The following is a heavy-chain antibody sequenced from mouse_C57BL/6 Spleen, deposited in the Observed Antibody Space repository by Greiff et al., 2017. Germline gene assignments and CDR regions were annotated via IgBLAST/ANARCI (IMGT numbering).Heavy chain of an antibody. CDR3: ASPHYGSSAWFAY. Sequence: EVQLVESGGGLVKPGGSLKLSCAASGFTFSDYGMHWVRQAPEKGLEWVAYISSGSSTIYYADTVKGRFTISRDNAKNTLFLQMTSLRSEDTAMYYGASPHYGSSAWFAYWGQGTLVTVSA. V-gene: IGHV5-17*01. CDR2: ISSGSSTI. D-gene: IGHD1-1*01. J-gene: IGHJ3*01. CDR1: GFTFSDYG.